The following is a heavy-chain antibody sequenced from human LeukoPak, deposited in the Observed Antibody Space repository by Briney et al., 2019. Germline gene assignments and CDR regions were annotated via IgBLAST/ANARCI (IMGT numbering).Heavy chain of an antibody. Sequence: PSETLSLTCTVSGGSISGHYWTWIRQPPGKGLEWIGQIHYSGRPDYNPSLKSRVTISVDTSKNQLSLKVPSVTGADTAVYYCARFGVDYDMDVWGQGTTVTVSS. CDR3: ARFGVDYDMDV. V-gene: IGHV4-59*11. D-gene: IGHD3-16*01. CDR2: IHYSGRP. CDR1: GGSISGHY. J-gene: IGHJ6*02.